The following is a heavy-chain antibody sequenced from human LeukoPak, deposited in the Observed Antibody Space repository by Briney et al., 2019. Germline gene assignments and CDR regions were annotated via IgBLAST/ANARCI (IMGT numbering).Heavy chain of an antibody. CDR1: GYTFTTYA. J-gene: IGHJ4*02. CDR3: ARAIGYCSGFSCYSGKILDY. Sequence: GASVKVSCKASGYTFTTYAMNWVRPAPGQGFEWMGWINTNTGNPTYAQGFTGRFVFSLDTSVSTPFLQISSLKAEDTAVYYCARAIGYCSGFSCYSGKILDYWGQGTLVTVSS. D-gene: IGHD2-15*01. CDR2: INTNTGNP. V-gene: IGHV7-4-1*02.